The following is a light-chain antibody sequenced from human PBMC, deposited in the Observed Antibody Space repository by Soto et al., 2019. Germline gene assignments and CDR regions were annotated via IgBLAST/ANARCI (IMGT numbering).Light chain of an antibody. CDR1: SSDVGGYNY. CDR3: SSYTSSSTLV. J-gene: IGLJ2*01. Sequence: QSALTQPVSVSGSPGQSITISCTGTSSDVGGYNYVSWYQQHPGKAPKLMIYDVSNRPSGVSNRFSGSKSGNTASLTISGLHAEDEADYYCSSYTSSSTLVFGGGTKLTVL. V-gene: IGLV2-14*01. CDR2: DVS.